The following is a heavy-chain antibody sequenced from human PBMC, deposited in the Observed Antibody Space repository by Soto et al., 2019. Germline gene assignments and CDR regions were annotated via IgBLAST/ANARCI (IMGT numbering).Heavy chain of an antibody. CDR2: ISYDGSNK. CDR1: GFTFTSYE. D-gene: IGHD2-2*01. V-gene: IGHV3-30-3*01. CDR3: ARDGPPWSVPAVPGPGWFDP. J-gene: IGHJ5*02. Sequence: GGSLRLSCAASGFTFTSYEMHWVRQAPGKGLEWVAIISYDGSNKYYADSVKGRFTISRDNSKNTLYLQMNSLRAEDTAVYYCARDGPPWSVPAVPGPGWFDPWGQGTLVTVSS.